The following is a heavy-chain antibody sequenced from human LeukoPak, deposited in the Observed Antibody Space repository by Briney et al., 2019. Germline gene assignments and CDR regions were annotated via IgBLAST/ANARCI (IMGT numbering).Heavy chain of an antibody. V-gene: IGHV4-34*01. D-gene: IGHD6-13*01. J-gene: IGHJ5*02. Sequence: SETLSLTCAVYGGSLSGYYWSWIRQPPGKGLEWIGEINHSGSTNYNPSLKSRVTISVDTSKNQFSLKLSSVTAADTAVYYCASGPGIAAAGTWFDPWGQGTLVTVSS. CDR3: ASGPGIAAAGTWFDP. CDR1: GGSLSGYY. CDR2: INHSGST.